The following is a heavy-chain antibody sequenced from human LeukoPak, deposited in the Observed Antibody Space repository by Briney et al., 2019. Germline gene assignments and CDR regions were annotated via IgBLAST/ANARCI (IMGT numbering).Heavy chain of an antibody. Sequence: GGSLRLSCAASGFTFSGRWMSWLRQAPGKGLEWVSAISGSGGSTYYADSVKGRFTISRDNSKNTLYLQMNSLRAEDTAVYYCAKVLGYDSSGFDYWGQGTLVTVSS. CDR2: ISGSGGST. D-gene: IGHD3-22*01. J-gene: IGHJ4*02. CDR3: AKVLGYDSSGFDY. CDR1: GFTFSGRW. V-gene: IGHV3-23*01.